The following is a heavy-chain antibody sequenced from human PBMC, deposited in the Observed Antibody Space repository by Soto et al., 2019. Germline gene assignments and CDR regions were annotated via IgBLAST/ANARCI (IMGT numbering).Heavy chain of an antibody. D-gene: IGHD3-22*01. CDR2: IWYDGSNK. Sequence: LRLSCAASGFTFSSYGMHWVRQAPGKGLEWVAVIWYDGSNKYYADSVKGRFTISRDNSKNTLYLQMNSLRAEDTAVYYCARDLGFDYYDSSGYYLNEGYYYYGMDVWGQGTTVTVSS. CDR1: GFTFSSYG. J-gene: IGHJ6*02. V-gene: IGHV3-33*01. CDR3: ARDLGFDYYDSSGYYLNEGYYYYGMDV.